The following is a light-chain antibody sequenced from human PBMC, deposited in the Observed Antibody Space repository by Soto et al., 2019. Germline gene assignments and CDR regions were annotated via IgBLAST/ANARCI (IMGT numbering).Light chain of an antibody. CDR1: QGISHY. CDR2: AAS. V-gene: IGKV1-16*02. CDR3: QQYNTCPYT. J-gene: IGKJ2*01. Sequence: DIQMTQSPSSLPAPVGDRVTITCRASQGISHYLAWFQQKPGKAPKSLIYAASNLQSGLPSKFSGSGSGTDFSLAISSLQPEDCATYYCQQYNTCPYTVGEGTKLEIK.